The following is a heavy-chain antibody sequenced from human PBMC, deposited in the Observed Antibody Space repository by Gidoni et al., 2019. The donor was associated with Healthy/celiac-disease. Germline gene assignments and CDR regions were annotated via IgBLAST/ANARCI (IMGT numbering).Heavy chain of an antibody. CDR3: ARVEYSSSSDAFDI. J-gene: IGHJ3*02. CDR1: GFTFSSYW. Sequence: EVQLVESGGGLVQTGGSLRLSCAASGFTFSSYWMHWVRQAPGKGRGWVFRINSDGSSTSYADSVKGRFTISRDNAKNTLYLQMNSLRAEDTAVYYCARVEYSSSSDAFDIWGQGTMVTVSS. CDR2: INSDGSST. V-gene: IGHV3-74*01. D-gene: IGHD6-6*01.